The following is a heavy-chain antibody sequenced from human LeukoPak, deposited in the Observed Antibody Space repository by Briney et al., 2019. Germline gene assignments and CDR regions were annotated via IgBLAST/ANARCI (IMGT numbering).Heavy chain of an antibody. J-gene: IGHJ2*01. Sequence: ASVKVSCKASGYTFTTYLIHWARQAPGQGLEWMGEVHPVTGGTNYAQRFQGRVTMTRDTSTSTVYMELSSLRSEDTAVYFCARDPYYDILTGSLGWYFDLWGRGTLVTVSS. CDR1: GYTFTTYL. CDR3: ARDPYYDILTGSLGWYFDL. V-gene: IGHV1-46*01. CDR2: VHPVTGGT. D-gene: IGHD3-9*01.